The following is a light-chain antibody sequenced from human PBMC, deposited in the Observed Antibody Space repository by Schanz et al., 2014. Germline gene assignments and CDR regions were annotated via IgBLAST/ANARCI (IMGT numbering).Light chain of an antibody. V-gene: IGLV2-14*01. CDR3: SSYTSSSIVV. CDR1: SSDVGVYIY. CDR2: DVS. Sequence: QSALTQPASVSGSPGQSITISCTGTSSDVGVYIYVSWYQQHPGKAPKLMIYDVSKRPSGVPDRFSGSKSGNTASLTISGLQAEDEADYYCSSYTSSSIVVFGGGTKLTVL. J-gene: IGLJ2*01.